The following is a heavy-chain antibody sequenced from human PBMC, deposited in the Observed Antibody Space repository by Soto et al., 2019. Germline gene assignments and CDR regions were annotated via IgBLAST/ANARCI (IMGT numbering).Heavy chain of an antibody. CDR3: ATGGGWLTDY. D-gene: IGHD6-19*01. Sequence: QVQLQESGPRLMKPSETLSLTCTVSGASISNHYCQWFRQPPGKGLEWIGYIHNTGGTNYNPSPKSPVTISLETSKNQFSLKLTSVTVADTAVYYCATGGGWLTDYWGQGIRVTVSS. CDR1: GASISNHY. J-gene: IGHJ4*02. CDR2: IHNTGGT. V-gene: IGHV4-59*11.